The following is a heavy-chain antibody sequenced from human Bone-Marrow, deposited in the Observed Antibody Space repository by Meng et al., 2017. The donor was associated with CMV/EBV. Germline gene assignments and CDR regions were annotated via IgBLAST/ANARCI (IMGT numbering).Heavy chain of an antibody. V-gene: IGHV4-39*02. CDR3: ARDTVRFLEWLPSYYYYGMAV. J-gene: IGHJ6*01. CDR2: IYYSGST. D-gene: IGHD3-3*01. CDR1: GGSISSSSYY. Sequence: SETLSLTCTVSGGSISSSSYYWGWIRQPPGKGLEWIGSIYYSGSTYYNPSLKSRVTISVDTSKNQFSLKLSSVTAADTAVYYCARDTVRFLEWLPSYYYYGMAVWGQGNTVHGAS.